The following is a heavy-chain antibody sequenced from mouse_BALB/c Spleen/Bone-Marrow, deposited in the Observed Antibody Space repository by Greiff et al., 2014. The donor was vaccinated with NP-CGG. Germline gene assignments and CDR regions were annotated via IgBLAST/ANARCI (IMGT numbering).Heavy chain of an antibody. CDR1: GFAFSSYC. J-gene: IGHJ2*01. V-gene: IGHV1-80*01. Sequence: VPLTESGAELVRPGSSVQLSFPASGFAFSSYCMNLVKPRPGQGLAWIGQIYPGDGDTNYNGKFKGKATLTADKSSSTAYMQLSSLTSEDSAVYFCARVRNWADYWGQGTTLTVSS. D-gene: IGHD4-1*01. CDR2: IYPGDGDT. CDR3: ARVRNWADY.